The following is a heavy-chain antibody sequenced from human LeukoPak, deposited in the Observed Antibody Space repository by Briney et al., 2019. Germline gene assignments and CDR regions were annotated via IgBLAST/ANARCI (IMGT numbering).Heavy chain of an antibody. V-gene: IGHV3-74*01. Sequence: GGSLRLSCAASGFTFSTYWMHWVRQPPGKGLVRVSRIDYGGSSTSYADSVKGRFTISRDNAKNTLFLQMNSLRAEDTAVYYCATLAAAGTDYWGQGTLVTVSS. D-gene: IGHD6-13*01. CDR3: ATLAAAGTDY. CDR2: IDYGGSST. CDR1: GFTFSTYW. J-gene: IGHJ4*02.